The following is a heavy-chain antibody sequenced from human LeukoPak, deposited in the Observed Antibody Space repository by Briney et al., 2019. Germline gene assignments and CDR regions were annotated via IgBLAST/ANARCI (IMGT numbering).Heavy chain of an antibody. J-gene: IGHJ3*02. CDR1: GFMFRDYY. CDR2: ISTSGSPI. Sequence: GGSLRLSCAASGFMFRDYYMSWMRQAPGKGLDWVSYISTSGSPIYYADSVKGRFTISRDNAKNSLYLQMNSLRAEDTAVYYCARVSVEIAFDIWGQGTMVTVSS. CDR3: ARVSVEIAFDI. D-gene: IGHD5-24*01. V-gene: IGHV3-11*01.